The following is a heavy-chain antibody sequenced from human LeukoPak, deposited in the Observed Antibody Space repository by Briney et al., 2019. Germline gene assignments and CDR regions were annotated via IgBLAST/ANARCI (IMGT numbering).Heavy chain of an antibody. Sequence: PGGSLRLSCEVSGFTFSSYWMNWVRQAPGKGLVWVSRINSDGSSTRYADSVKGRFTISRDNAKNTLYLQMNSLRAEDTAVYYCATRGYCSGTSCYAPQPWGQGTLVTVSS. J-gene: IGHJ5*02. D-gene: IGHD2-2*01. CDR2: INSDGSST. CDR1: GFTFSSYW. CDR3: ATRGYCSGTSCYAPQP. V-gene: IGHV3-74*01.